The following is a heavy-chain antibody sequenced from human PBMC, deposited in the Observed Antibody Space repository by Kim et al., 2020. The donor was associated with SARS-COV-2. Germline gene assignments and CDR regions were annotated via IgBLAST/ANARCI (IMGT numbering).Heavy chain of an antibody. Sequence: SETLSLTCTVSGGSISSGGYYWSWIRQHPGKGLEWIGYIYYSGSTYYNPSLKSRVTISVDTSKNQFSLKLSSVTAADTAVYYCARGTRSPTNYYYYFDYWGQGTLVTVSS. CDR3: ARGTRSPTNYYYYFDY. CDR1: GGSISSGGYY. D-gene: IGHD3-22*01. CDR2: IYYSGST. V-gene: IGHV4-31*03. J-gene: IGHJ4*02.